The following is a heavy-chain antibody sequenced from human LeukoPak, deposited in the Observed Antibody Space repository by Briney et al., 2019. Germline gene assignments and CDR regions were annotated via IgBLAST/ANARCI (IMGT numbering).Heavy chain of an antibody. J-gene: IGHJ4*02. D-gene: IGHD1-26*01. CDR1: GGSISSYY. Sequence: SETLSLTCAVSGGSISSYYWSWIRQPPGKGLEWIGYIYYSGSTNYNPSLKSRVTISVDTSKNQFSLKLSSVTAADTAVYYCARAAYSGSYHSDYWGQGTLVTVSS. V-gene: IGHV4-59*01. CDR2: IYYSGST. CDR3: ARAAYSGSYHSDY.